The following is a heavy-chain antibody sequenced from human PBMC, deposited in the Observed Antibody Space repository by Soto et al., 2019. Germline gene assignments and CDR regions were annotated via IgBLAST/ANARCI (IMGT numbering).Heavy chain of an antibody. CDR1: GYTFTSYY. CDR3: TRGEWEHSY. CDR2: MNPTSGNT. V-gene: IGHV1-8*02. Sequence: ASVKVSCKASGYTFTSYYMNWVRQATGQGLEWMGWMNPTSGNTGYALKFQGRVTMTRDTSISTAYMELSSLTFEDTAVYYCTRGEWEHSYWGQGTLVTVSS. D-gene: IGHD1-26*01. J-gene: IGHJ4*02.